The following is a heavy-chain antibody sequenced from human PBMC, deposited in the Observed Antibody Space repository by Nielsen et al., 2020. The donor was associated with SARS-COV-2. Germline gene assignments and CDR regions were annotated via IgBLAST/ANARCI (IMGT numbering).Heavy chain of an antibody. CDR2: TYYRSKWYT. D-gene: IGHD5-12*01. CDR3: ARDGIVAGGAFDF. J-gene: IGHJ3*01. CDR1: GDGVSGDFVV. Sequence: SETLSLTCGISGDGVSGDFVVWNWIRQSPSRGLEWLGRTYYRSKWYTDYGISVKGRITISADSSKNQFSLQLKTVTPEDTAMYYCARDGIVAGGAFDFWGQGTVVTVSS. V-gene: IGHV6-1*01.